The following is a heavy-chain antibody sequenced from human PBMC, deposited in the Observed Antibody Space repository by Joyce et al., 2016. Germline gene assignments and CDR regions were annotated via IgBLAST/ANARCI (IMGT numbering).Heavy chain of an antibody. J-gene: IGHJ3*02. D-gene: IGHD6-19*01. CDR2: VNPNRGGT. CDR3: ARVGSGWSSDDAFDI. V-gene: IGHV1-2*02. CDR1: GYTFTGCY. Sequence: QVQLVQSGAEVKKPGASVKVSCKASGYTFTGCYMHWVRQAPGQGLEWRGWVNPNRGGTKYAQKCPGRVTMTRETSISTAYMELGRLRSDDTAMYYCARVGSGWSSDDAFDIWGQGTMVTVSS.